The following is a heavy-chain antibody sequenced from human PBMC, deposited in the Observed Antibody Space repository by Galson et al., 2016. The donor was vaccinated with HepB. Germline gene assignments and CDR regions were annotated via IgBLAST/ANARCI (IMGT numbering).Heavy chain of an antibody. CDR2: IYPGDFDI. CDR3: ARGSPFDV. J-gene: IGHJ3*01. V-gene: IGHV5-51*01. Sequence: QSGAEVKKPGESLKISCRGSGYTFDSYWIGWVRQMPGKGLEWMAIIYPGDFDIRYSPSFQGQVTISVDKSISTAYLQWSSLTASDTAMYYCARGSPFDVWGRGTLVTVS. CDR1: GYTFDSYW.